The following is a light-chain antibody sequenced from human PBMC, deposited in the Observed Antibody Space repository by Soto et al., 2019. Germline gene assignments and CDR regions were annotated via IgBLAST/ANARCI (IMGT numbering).Light chain of an antibody. J-gene: IGKJ2*01. Sequence: EIVMTQSPATLAVSPGERAALSCRASQSVSSNFAWYQQKPGQAPRLLLYGASSRPTGPPARFSGSGSGTEFTLTISSLQSEDFAVYYCQQYNNWPYTFGLGTKLEMK. CDR2: GAS. CDR1: QSVSSN. V-gene: IGKV3-15*01. CDR3: QQYNNWPYT.